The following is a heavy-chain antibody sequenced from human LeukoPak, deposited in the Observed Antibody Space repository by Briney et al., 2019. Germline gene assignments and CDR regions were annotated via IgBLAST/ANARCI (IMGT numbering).Heavy chain of an antibody. D-gene: IGHD3-3*01. CDR2: IYYSGGS. V-gene: IGHV4-59*01. Sequence: SETLSLTCTFSGGSMTRYYWTWIRQPPGKGLEWIGNIYYSGGSNYNPSLESRVTISVDTSKNQFSLKLSSVTAADTAVYYCARGPPHYDFWSGYYRYWGQGTLVTVSS. CDR1: GGSMTRYY. CDR3: ARGPPHYDFWSGYYRY. J-gene: IGHJ4*02.